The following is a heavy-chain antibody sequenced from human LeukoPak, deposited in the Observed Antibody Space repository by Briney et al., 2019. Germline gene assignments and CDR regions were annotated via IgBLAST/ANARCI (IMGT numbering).Heavy chain of an antibody. CDR3: ARRQSYISRRIQYHYMDV. CDR2: THPGDSDT. J-gene: IGHJ6*03. CDR1: GYEFTSYW. Sequence: PGESLKISCEGSGYEFTSYWIAWVRQMPGKGLEWMGITHPGDSDTRYSPSFQGQVTISADKSTNTAYLQWSSLKASDTAMYYCARRQSYISRRIQYHYMDVWGEGTTVTVSS. V-gene: IGHV5-51*01. D-gene: IGHD3-10*01.